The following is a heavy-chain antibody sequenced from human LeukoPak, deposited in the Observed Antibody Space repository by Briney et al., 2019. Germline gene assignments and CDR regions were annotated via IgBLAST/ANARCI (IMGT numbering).Heavy chain of an antibody. V-gene: IGHV6-1*01. CDR1: GDSVSRNSVA. J-gene: IGHJ4*02. Sequence: QTLSLTCAISGDSVSRNSVAWNWIRQSPSRGLEWLGRTYYRSRWYNDYAVSVKSRITINPDTSKNQFSLQLNSVTPEDTAVYYCARDHDYGDYGTYEDYWGQGTLVTVSS. D-gene: IGHD4-17*01. CDR2: TYYRSRWYN. CDR3: ARDHDYGDYGTYEDY.